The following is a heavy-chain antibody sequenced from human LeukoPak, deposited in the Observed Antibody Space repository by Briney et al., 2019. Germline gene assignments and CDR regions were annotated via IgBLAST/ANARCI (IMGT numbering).Heavy chain of an antibody. J-gene: IGHJ3*02. CDR3: ARDRIGYGYAFDI. Sequence: GSLRLSCAASGFTFITFAMIWVRHPPGKGLEGDSSIFPSGGEIHYADSVRRRFTISRDNSKSTLSLQMNSLRAEDTAVNYCARDRIGYGYAFDIWGQGTMVTVSS. CDR2: IFPSGGEI. V-gene: IGHV3-23*01. CDR1: GFTFITFA. D-gene: IGHD5-18*01.